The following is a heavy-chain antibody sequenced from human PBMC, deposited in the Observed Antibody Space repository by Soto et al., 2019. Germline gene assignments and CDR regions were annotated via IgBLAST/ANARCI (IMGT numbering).Heavy chain of an antibody. J-gene: IGHJ4*02. CDR2: FYWDDDK. CDR3: AHQGDSSGYYHHYYFDY. Sequence: QITLKESGPTLVKPTQTLTLTCTFSGFSLSTSGVGVGWIRQPPGKALEWLALFYWDDDKRYSPSLKSRLTITNDTSKNQVVLTMTNIDPVDTATYYCAHQGDSSGYYHHYYFDYWGQGTLVTVSS. D-gene: IGHD3-22*01. CDR1: GFSLSTSGVG. V-gene: IGHV2-5*02.